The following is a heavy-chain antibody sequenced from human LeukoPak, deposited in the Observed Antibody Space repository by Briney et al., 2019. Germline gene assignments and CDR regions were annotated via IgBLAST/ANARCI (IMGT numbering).Heavy chain of an antibody. D-gene: IGHD5-12*01. CDR3: ARTLGIVAALDYYYMDV. CDR2: IYTSGST. V-gene: IGHV4-61*02. J-gene: IGHJ6*03. CDR1: GGSISSGSYY. Sequence: SETLSLTCTVSGGSISSGSYYWSWIRQPAGKGLEWIGRIYTSGSTNYNPSLKSRVTISVDTSKNQFSLKLSSVSATDTAVYYCARTLGIVAALDYYYMDVWGKGTTVTVSS.